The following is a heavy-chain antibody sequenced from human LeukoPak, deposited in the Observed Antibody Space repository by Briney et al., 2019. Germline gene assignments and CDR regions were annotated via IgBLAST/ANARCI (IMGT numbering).Heavy chain of an antibody. D-gene: IGHD3-16*01. Sequence: SETLSLTCTVSGGSIRSSSYYWGWLRQPPGKGLEWIGSIYYSGSTYYNPSLKSRVTISVDTSKNQFSLKLSAVTAADTAVYYCARDPSYDYVWGSYGDQGDYWGQGTLVTVSS. CDR2: IYYSGST. V-gene: IGHV4-39*07. CDR1: GGSIRSSSYY. J-gene: IGHJ4*02. CDR3: ARDPSYDYVWGSYGDQGDY.